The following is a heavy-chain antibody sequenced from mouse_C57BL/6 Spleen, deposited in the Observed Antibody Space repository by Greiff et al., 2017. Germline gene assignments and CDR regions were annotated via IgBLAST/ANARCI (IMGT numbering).Heavy chain of an antibody. CDR3: ASSGSHSDCIDY. CDR2: IYPGDGDT. J-gene: IGHJ2*01. V-gene: IGHV1-80*01. CDR1: GYAFSSYW. Sequence: VQLQQSGAELVKPGASVKISCKASGYAFSSYWMNWVKQRPGKGLEWIGQIYPGDGDTNYNGKFKGKATLTADKSSSTAYMQLSSLTSEDSAVYFCASSGSHSDCIDYWGQGTTLTVSS.